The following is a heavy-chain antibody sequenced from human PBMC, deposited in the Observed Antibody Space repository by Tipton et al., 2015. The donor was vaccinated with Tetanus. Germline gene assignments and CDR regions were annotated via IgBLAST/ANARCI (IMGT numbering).Heavy chain of an antibody. J-gene: IGHJ4*02. CDR2: IYSTGAT. V-gene: IGHV4-59*01. CDR1: GGSIGTNH. CDR3: ARGMGAYLN. Sequence: TLSLTCSVSGGSIGTNHWVWIRQAPGKRLESIGYIYSTGATKYNPSLESRVRISIDTSKSQFSMRLSSVTVADTAVYYCARGMGAYLNWGQGTLVTVS. D-gene: IGHD1-26*01.